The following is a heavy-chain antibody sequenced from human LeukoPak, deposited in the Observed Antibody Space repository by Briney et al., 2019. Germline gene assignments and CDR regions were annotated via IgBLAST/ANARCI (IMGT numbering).Heavy chain of an antibody. Sequence: PGGSLRLSCEASGFTFSTYAMSWVRQAPGKGLEWVSVIYSDGGTFHSGSVKGRFTVSRDSFKNTLYLQMNSLRADDTAVYYCAKDSSGPAFWGQGTPVTVSS. CDR2: IYSDGGT. CDR3: AKDSSGPAF. CDR1: GFTFSTYA. V-gene: IGHV3-53*01. J-gene: IGHJ4*02. D-gene: IGHD6-19*01.